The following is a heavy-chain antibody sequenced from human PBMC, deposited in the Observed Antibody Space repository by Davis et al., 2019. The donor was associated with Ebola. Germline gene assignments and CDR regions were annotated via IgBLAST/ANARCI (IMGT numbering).Heavy chain of an antibody. CDR2: IWYDGSKR. CDR1: GFTFSSYA. D-gene: IGHD1-26*01. V-gene: IGHV3-33*08. J-gene: IGHJ4*02. Sequence: GESLKISCAASGFTFSSYAMTWVRQAPGEGLEWVAVIWYDGSKRYYADSVKGRFTVSRDSSKNTLYLEMNSLRVEDTAVYYCATDDSYWHPDYWGQGTLVTVSS. CDR3: ATDDSYWHPDY.